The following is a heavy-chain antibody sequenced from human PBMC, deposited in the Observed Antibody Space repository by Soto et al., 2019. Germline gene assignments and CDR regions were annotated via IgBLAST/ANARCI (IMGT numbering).Heavy chain of an antibody. J-gene: IGHJ6*02. CDR3: ARTPIRLWFGELSHYYGMDV. D-gene: IGHD3-10*01. CDR1: GFTFSSYW. V-gene: IGHV3-7*01. Sequence: QPGGSLRLSCAASGFTFSSYWMSWVRQAPGKGLEWVANIKQDGSEKYYVDSVKGRFTISRDNAKNSLYLQMNSLRAEDTAVYYCARTPIRLWFGELSHYYGMDVWGQGTTVTVSS. CDR2: IKQDGSEK.